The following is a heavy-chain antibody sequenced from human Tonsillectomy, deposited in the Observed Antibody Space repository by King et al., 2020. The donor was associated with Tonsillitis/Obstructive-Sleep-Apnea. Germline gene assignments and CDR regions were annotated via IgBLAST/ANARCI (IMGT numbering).Heavy chain of an antibody. J-gene: IGHJ3*02. V-gene: IGHV1-46*01. Sequence: QLVQSGAEVKKPGASVKVSCKASGYTFTSYYMHWVRQALGQGLEWMGIINPSGGSTSYAQKFQGRVTMTRDTSTSTVYMELSSLRSEDTAVYYCARDLYYYDSSGYYYSPCFDIWGQGTMVTVSS. CDR1: GYTFTSYY. CDR2: INPSGGST. D-gene: IGHD3-22*01. CDR3: ARDLYYYDSSGYYYSPCFDI.